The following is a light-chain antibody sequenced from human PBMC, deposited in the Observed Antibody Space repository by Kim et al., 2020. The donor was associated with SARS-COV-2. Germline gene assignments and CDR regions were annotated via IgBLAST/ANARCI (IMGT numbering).Light chain of an antibody. CDR2: DAS. V-gene: IGKV3-11*01. CDR1: QSVSSY. J-gene: IGKJ3*01. Sequence: EIVLTQSPATLSLSPGERATLSCRASQSVSSYLAWYQQKPGQAPRLLIYDASNRTTGTPPRFSGSGSGTDFTLTISSLEPEDFAVYYWQQRNNWPVTFGPGTKVDIK. CDR3: QQRNNWPVT.